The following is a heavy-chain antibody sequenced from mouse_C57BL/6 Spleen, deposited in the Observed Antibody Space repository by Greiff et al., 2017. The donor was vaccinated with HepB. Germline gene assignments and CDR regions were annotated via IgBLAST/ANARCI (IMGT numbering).Heavy chain of an antibody. CDR3: ARGDDGYGGFDD. J-gene: IGHJ2*01. Sequence: QVQLQQSGAELVRPGASVKLSCKASGYTFTDYYINWVKQRPGQGLEWIARIYPGSGNTYYNEKFKGKATLTAEKSSSTAYMQLSSLTSEDSAVYCCARGDDGYGGFDDWGQGTTLTVSS. D-gene: IGHD2-3*01. CDR2: IYPGSGNT. CDR1: GYTFTDYY. V-gene: IGHV1-76*01.